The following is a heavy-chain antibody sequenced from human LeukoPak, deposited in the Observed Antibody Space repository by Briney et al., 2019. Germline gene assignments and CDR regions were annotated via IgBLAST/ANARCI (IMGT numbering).Heavy chain of an antibody. V-gene: IGHV4-39*07. CDR2: IYYSGST. J-gene: IGHJ4*02. CDR3: WSCFSHPHRDY. CDR1: DGSISSSSYY. D-gene: IGHD1-14*01. Sequence: SETLSLTCTVSDGSISSSSYYWGWIRQPPGKGLEWIGSIYYSGSTYYNPSLKSRVTISVDTSKNQFSLKLSSVTAAGTAVYSCWSCFSHPHRDYWGQGTLGTVSP.